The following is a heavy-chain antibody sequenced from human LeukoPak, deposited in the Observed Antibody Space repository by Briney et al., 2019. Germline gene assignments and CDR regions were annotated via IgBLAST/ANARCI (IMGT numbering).Heavy chain of an antibody. J-gene: IGHJ4*02. V-gene: IGHV3-74*01. CDR3: ARISGSYLFDY. CDR2: INSDGSIT. D-gene: IGHD1-26*01. Sequence: GGSLRLSCAASGFTFSSYWMHWVRQAPGKGLVWVSRINSDGSITSYADSVKGRFTISRDNAKNSLYLQMNSLRAEDTAVYYCARISGSYLFDYWGQGTLVTVSS. CDR1: GFTFSSYW.